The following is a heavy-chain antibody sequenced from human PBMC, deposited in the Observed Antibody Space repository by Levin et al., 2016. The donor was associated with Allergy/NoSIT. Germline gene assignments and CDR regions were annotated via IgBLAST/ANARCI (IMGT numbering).Heavy chain of an antibody. CDR3: ALLWFRESGFDY. V-gene: IGHV1-2*02. J-gene: IGHJ4*02. CDR2: INPNSGGT. D-gene: IGHD3-10*01. Sequence: WVRQAPGQGLEWMGWINPNSGGTKYAQKFQGRVSLTRDTSISTAYMELSSLTSDDTAMYYCALLWFRESGFDYVGPGNPGHRLL.